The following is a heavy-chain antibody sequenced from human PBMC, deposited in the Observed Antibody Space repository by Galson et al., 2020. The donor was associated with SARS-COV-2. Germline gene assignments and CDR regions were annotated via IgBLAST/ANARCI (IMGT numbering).Heavy chain of an antibody. Sequence: GGSLRLSCAASGFTFSSYAMSWVRQAPGKGLEWVSAISGSGGSTYYADSVKGRFTISRDNSKNTLYLQMNSLRAEDTAVYYCAKDQQVTTFVIEPDFDYWGQGTLVTVSS. CDR2: ISGSGGST. CDR3: AKDQQVTTFVIEPDFDY. V-gene: IGHV3-23*01. D-gene: IGHD3-16*02. CDR1: GFTFSSYA. J-gene: IGHJ4*02.